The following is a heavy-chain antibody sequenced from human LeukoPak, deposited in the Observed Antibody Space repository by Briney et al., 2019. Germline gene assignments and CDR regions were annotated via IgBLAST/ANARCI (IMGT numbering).Heavy chain of an antibody. CDR2: IRSKAYRGTT. D-gene: IGHD5-18*01. CDR1: GFNFGDHA. CDR3: SRGPIQLWVHNGVDV. V-gene: IGHV3-49*04. Sequence: PGWSLRLSCTTSGFNFGDHAMTWVRQAPGKGLEWFGFIRSKAYRGTTEYAASVKGRFTISRDDSKSVVYLQMNSLKSEDTAVYYCSRGPIQLWVHNGVDVWGQGTTVTVSS. J-gene: IGHJ6*02.